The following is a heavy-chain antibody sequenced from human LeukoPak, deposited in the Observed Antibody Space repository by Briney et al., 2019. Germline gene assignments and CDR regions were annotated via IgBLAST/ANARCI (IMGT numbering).Heavy chain of an antibody. CDR3: ARGYGDYASWVDY. V-gene: IGHV4-59*08. CDR2: LYFSGSP. D-gene: IGHD5-12*01. J-gene: IGHJ4*02. CDR1: GGSISPHY. Sequence: PSETLSLTCTVSGGSISPHYWSWIRQPPGKGLEYIGYLYFSGSPNYNPSPKSRVTISVDTSKNQISLKLTSVSAADTAVYYCARGYGDYASWVDYWGQGTLVTVSS.